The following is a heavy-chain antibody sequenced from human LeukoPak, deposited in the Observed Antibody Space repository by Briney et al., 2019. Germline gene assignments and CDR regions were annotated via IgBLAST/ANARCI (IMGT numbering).Heavy chain of an antibody. CDR1: GGSFSGYY. D-gene: IGHD4-17*01. CDR3: ARRPYYGDYATPYWYFDL. Sequence: SETLSLTCAVYGGSFSGYYWSWIRQPPGKGLEWIGEIDHSGSTNYNPSLKSRVTISVDTSKNQFSLKPSSVTAADTAVYYCARRPYYGDYATPYWYFDLWGRGTLVTVSS. CDR2: IDHSGST. V-gene: IGHV4-34*01. J-gene: IGHJ2*01.